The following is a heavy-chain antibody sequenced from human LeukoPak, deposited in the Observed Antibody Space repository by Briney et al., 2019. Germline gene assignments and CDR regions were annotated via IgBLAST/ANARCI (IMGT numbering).Heavy chain of an antibody. CDR2: IYYSGST. CDR3: ARHKYSSGWRPEGAFDI. Sequence: PSETLSLTCTVSGASISSTTYYWGWIRQPPRKGLEWIASIYYSGSTYYNPSLKSRVTISVDTSKNQFSLKLSSVTAADTAVYYCARHKYSSGWRPEGAFDIWGQGTMVTVSS. V-gene: IGHV4-39*01. J-gene: IGHJ3*02. CDR1: GASISSTTYY. D-gene: IGHD6-19*01.